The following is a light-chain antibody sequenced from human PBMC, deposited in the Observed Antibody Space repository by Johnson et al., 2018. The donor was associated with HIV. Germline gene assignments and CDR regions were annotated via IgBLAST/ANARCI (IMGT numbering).Light chain of an antibody. CDR1: SSNIVNNF. V-gene: IGLV1-51*01. Sequence: QSVLTQPPSVSAAPGQKVTVSCSGSSSNIVNNFVSWYQQVPGTAPKLLIYDNNKRPSGIPDRFSGSKSGTSATLGITGLQTGDEADYYCGTWDTGPRAWEGFGTGTKVTVL. CDR2: DNN. CDR3: GTWDTGPRAWEG. J-gene: IGLJ1*01.